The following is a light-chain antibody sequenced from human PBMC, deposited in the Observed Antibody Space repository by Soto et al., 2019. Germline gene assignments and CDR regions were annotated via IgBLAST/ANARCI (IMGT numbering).Light chain of an antibody. J-gene: IGKJ1*01. CDR2: GAS. V-gene: IGKV1-5*01. CDR1: QTISTF. Sequence: DIQLTQSPSTLSASVGDRVTITCRASQTISTFLAWYQQKPGKAPHLLIYGASSLQSGVPSRFSGSGSGTEFTLSISSQQPDDLGTYYFQQYSGLWTFGQANKVDLK. CDR3: QQYSGLWT.